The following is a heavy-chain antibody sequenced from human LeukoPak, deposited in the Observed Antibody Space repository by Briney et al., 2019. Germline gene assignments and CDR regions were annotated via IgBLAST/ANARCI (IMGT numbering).Heavy chain of an antibody. J-gene: IGHJ3*01. CDR2: IYYSGST. D-gene: IGHD3-16*01. CDR3: AGVWGGYGDAFVF. CDR1: GGSISSGGYY. V-gene: IGHV4-31*03. Sequence: PSETLSLTCTVSGGSISSGGYYWSWIRQHPGKGLEWIGYIYYSGSTYYNPSLKSRVTISVDTSKNQFSLKLSSVTAADTAVYYCAGVWGGYGDAFVFGGKGKMVTVFS.